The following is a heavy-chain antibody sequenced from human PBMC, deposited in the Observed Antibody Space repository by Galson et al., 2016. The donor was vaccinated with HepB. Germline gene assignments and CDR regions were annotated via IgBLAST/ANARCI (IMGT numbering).Heavy chain of an antibody. V-gene: IGHV3-23*05. CDR1: GFRFSDYR. J-gene: IGHJ4*02. CDR2: LDGSGTWQ. D-gene: IGHD3-10*01. Sequence: SLRLSCAGSGFRFSDYRMNWFRRAPGKGLEWISSLDGSGTWQHSSESLKGRFTISSDNPKHTVYLQMNSLRVEDTAVYYCAKGGYYGSGVPWGFDCWGQGTLVTVSS. CDR3: AKGGYYGSGVPWGFDC.